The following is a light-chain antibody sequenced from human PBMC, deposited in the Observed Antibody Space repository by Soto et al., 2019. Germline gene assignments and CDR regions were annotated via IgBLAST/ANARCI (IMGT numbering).Light chain of an antibody. V-gene: IGLV2-23*01. Sequence: QSALTQPASVSASPGQSITISCTATSNDVGLSKFVSWYQQQPGKSPQVLVYEGTKRPSGVSLRFSGSHSVNAASLTISDIHIEDEADYYCCSYATSGVVFGGGTKLTVL. CDR1: SNDVGLSKF. CDR2: EGT. CDR3: CSYATSGVV. J-gene: IGLJ2*01.